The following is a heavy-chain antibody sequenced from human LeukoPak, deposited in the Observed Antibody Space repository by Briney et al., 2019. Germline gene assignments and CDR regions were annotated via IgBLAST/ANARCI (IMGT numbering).Heavy chain of an antibody. CDR3: ARVFLYRYNWNWGYYYYYYMDV. Sequence: ASVKVSCKASGYTFTSYDINWVRQATGQGLEWMGWMNPNSGNTGYAQKFQGRVTITRNTSISTAYMELSSLRSEDTAVYYCARVFLYRYNWNWGYYYYYYMDVWGKGTTVTVSS. CDR1: GYTFTSYD. CDR2: MNPNSGNT. D-gene: IGHD1-7*01. V-gene: IGHV1-8*03. J-gene: IGHJ6*03.